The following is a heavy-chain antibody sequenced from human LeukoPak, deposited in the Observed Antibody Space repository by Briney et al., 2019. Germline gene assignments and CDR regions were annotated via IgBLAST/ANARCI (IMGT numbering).Heavy chain of an antibody. Sequence: PGGSLRLSCAASGFTFSSYGMHWVRQAPGKGLEWVAVISYDGSNKYYADSVKSRFTISRDNSKNTLYLQMNSLRAEDTAVYYCATDLQPYSSGWCVLDYWGQGTLVTVSS. J-gene: IGHJ4*02. CDR1: GFTFSSYG. CDR2: ISYDGSNK. CDR3: ATDLQPYSSGWCVLDY. D-gene: IGHD6-19*01. V-gene: IGHV3-30*03.